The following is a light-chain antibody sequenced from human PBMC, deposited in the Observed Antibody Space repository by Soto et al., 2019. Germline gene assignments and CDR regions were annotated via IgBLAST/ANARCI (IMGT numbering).Light chain of an antibody. V-gene: IGLV1-47*01. CDR2: TNN. CDR3: AAWDDSLSGYV. CDR1: SSNIGSNY. J-gene: IGLJ1*01. Sequence: QAVVTQPPSASGTPGQRVTMSCFGSSSNIGSNYIYWYQQLPRAAPKLLIYTNNQRPSGVPDRFSGSKSGTSASLAISGLRSEDEADYYCAAWDDSLSGYVFGTGTKLTVL.